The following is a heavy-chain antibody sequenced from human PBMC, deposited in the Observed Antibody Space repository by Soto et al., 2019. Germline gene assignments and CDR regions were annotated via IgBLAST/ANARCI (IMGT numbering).Heavy chain of an antibody. D-gene: IGHD6-13*01. CDR2: IYYSGST. CDR3: ARRKFSSSWSNYFDY. CDR1: GGSISSSSYY. J-gene: IGHJ4*02. V-gene: IGHV4-39*01. Sequence: SETLSLTCTVSGGSISSSSYYWGWIRQPPGKGLEWIRSIYYSGSTYYNPSLKSRVTISVDTSKNQFSLKLSSVTAADTAVYYCARRKFSSSWSNYFDYWGQGTLVTVSS.